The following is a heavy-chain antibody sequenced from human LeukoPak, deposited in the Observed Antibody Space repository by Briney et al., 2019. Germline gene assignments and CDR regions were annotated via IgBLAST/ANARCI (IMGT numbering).Heavy chain of an antibody. D-gene: IGHD5-24*01. Sequence: SETLSLTCTVSGASISSSSYYWGWIRQPPGKGLEWIGNIYYSGSANYNPSLKSRVTISEDTSKNQFSLKLSSVTATDTAVYYCARRDRDDYHFQYWGQGTLVIVSS. CDR3: ARRDRDDYHFQY. CDR2: IYYSGSA. CDR1: GASISSSSYY. J-gene: IGHJ4*02. V-gene: IGHV4-39*01.